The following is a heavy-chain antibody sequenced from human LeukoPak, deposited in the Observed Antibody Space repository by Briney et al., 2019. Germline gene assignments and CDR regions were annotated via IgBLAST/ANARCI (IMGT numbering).Heavy chain of an antibody. D-gene: IGHD5-18*01. CDR2: IYYSGST. J-gene: IGHJ4*02. CDR1: GGSVSSGSYY. CDR3: ARDVDTVMVF. V-gene: IGHV4-61*01. Sequence: SETLSLTCTVSGGSVSSGSYYWSWIRQPPGKGLEWIGYIYYSGSTNYNPSLKSRVTISVDTSKNQFSLKLSSVTAADTAVYYCARDVDTVMVFWGQGTLVTVSS.